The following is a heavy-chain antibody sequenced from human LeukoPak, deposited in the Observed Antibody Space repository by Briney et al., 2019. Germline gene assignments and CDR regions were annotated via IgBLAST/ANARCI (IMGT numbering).Heavy chain of an antibody. D-gene: IGHD6-13*01. CDR1: GFTFSSYS. Sequence: GGSLRLSCAASGFTFSSYSMSWVRQAPGKGLEWVSAISGSGGSTYYADSVKGRFTISRDNSKNTLYLQMNSLRAEDTAVYYCAKTGTPWYYFDYWGQGTLVTVSS. CDR2: ISGSGGST. V-gene: IGHV3-23*01. J-gene: IGHJ4*02. CDR3: AKTGTPWYYFDY.